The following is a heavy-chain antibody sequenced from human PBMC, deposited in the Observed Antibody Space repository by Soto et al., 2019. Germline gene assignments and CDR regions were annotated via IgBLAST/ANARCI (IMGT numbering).Heavy chain of an antibody. Sequence: SETLSLTCTVSGGSITSSSYYWGWIRQPPGKGLEWIGTIYYSGSTYYNPSLKSRVTISVDTSKNQFSLKLSSVTAADTAVYYCARRYGGAFDIWGQGTMVTVSS. J-gene: IGHJ3*02. CDR2: IYYSGST. CDR1: GGSITSSSYY. V-gene: IGHV4-39*07. CDR3: ARRYGGAFDI. D-gene: IGHD3-10*01.